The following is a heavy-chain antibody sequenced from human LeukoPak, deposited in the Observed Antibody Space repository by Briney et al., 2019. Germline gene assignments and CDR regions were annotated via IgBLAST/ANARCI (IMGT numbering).Heavy chain of an antibody. J-gene: IGHJ4*02. V-gene: IGHV5-51*01. CDR1: GYSFTSYW. Sequence: GESLKISCKGSGYSFTSYWIGWVRQMPGKGLEWMGIIYPGDSDTRYSPSFQGQVTISGDKSISTAYLQWSSLKASDTAMYYCARLLVKADSNGYSYGTFDYWGQGTLVTVSS. CDR3: ARLLVKADSNGYSYGTFDY. D-gene: IGHD3-22*01. CDR2: IYPGDSDT.